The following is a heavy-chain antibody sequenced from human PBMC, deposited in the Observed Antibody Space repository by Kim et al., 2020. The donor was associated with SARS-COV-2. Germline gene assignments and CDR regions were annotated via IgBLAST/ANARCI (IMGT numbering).Heavy chain of an antibody. D-gene: IGHD6-6*01. CDR1: GGSISSYY. CDR3: ARATIAARLRWYFDL. V-gene: IGHV4-59*13. Sequence: SETLSLTCTVSGGSISSYYWSWIRQPPGKGLEWIGYIYYSGSTNYNPSLKSRVTISVDTSKNQFSLKLSSVTAADTAVYYCARATIAARLRWYFDLWGRGTLVTVSS. CDR2: IYYSGST. J-gene: IGHJ2*01.